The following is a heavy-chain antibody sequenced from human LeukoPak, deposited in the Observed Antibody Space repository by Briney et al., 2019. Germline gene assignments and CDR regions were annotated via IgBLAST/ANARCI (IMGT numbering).Heavy chain of an antibody. Sequence: GGSLRLSCAASGFTFRNYVIHWVRQAPGKGLEWVAVTSSDLNVELYADSVKGRFTISRDNSRSTLYLQMNSLRPEDTAIYYCAREGYYGSGSPPSLYFDYWGQGTLVTVSS. J-gene: IGHJ4*02. CDR3: AREGYYGSGSPPSLYFDY. D-gene: IGHD3-10*01. CDR1: GFTFRNYV. V-gene: IGHV3-30-3*01. CDR2: TSSDLNVE.